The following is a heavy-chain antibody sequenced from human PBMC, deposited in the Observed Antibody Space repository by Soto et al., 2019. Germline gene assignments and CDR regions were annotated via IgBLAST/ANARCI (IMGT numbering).Heavy chain of an antibody. CDR1: VYTFTDYH. Sequence: QVQLVESGGRLVKPGVPERLLCGPSVYTFTDYHMRGIRQARGKGREWVSPISSSGSNIYYADSVKGRFTISRDNAKNSLYLQMNGLRAEDTALYYCAKGGGGRDGYNPIWGQGTMVTVSS. D-gene: IGHD5-12*01. V-gene: IGHV3-11*01. J-gene: IGHJ3*02. CDR3: AKGGGGRDGYNPI. CDR2: ISSSGSNI.